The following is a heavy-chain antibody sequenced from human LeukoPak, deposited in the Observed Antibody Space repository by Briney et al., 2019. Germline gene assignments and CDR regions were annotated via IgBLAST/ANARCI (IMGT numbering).Heavy chain of an antibody. V-gene: IGHV4-4*07. D-gene: IGHD6-19*01. CDR2: VHPSGNT. J-gene: IGHJ5*02. CDR1: GGSMNGYY. Sequence: PSETLSLTCSVSGGSMNGYYWSWIRQTAGKGLEWIGRVHPSGNTNYNPSLKSRVTLSVDESKNHFSLRLTSMTAADTAIYSCAREGSSGWYGGNWFDPWGQGTLVTVSS. CDR3: AREGSSGWYGGNWFDP.